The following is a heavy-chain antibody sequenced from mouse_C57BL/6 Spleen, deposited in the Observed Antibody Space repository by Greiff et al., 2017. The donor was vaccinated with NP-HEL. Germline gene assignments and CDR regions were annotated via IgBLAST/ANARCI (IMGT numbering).Heavy chain of an antibody. CDR1: GYTFTDYN. V-gene: IGHV1-18*01. D-gene: IGHD2-4*01. J-gene: IGHJ2*01. Sequence: EVQVVESGPELVKPGASVKIPCKASGYTFTDYNMDWVKQSHGKSLEWIGDINPNNGGTIYNQKFKGKATLTVDKSSSTAYMELRSLTSEDTAVYYCARSGSIYYDYDGFDYWGQGTTLTVSS. CDR3: ARSGSIYYDYDGFDY. CDR2: INPNNGGT.